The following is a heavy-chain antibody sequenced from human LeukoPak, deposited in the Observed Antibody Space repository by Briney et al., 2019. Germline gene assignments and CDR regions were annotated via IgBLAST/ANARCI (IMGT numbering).Heavy chain of an antibody. CDR2: IKQDGSDK. D-gene: IGHD3-10*01. J-gene: IGHJ4*02. V-gene: IGHV3-7*01. Sequence: GGSLRLSCAASGFIVSSNYMTWVRQAPGKGLEWVAIIKQDGSDKYYVDSVKGRFTISRDNAKNSLYLQMSSLRAEDTAVYYCARGGHRQKEFWGQGTLVTVSS. CDR1: GFIVSSNY. CDR3: ARGGHRQKEF.